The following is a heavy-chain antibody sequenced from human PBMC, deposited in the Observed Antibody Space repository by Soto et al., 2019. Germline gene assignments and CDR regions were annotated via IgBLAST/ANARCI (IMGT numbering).Heavy chain of an antibody. CDR3: ARRSITVTTDLFDY. V-gene: IGHV4-59*01. CDR2: IYYSGST. CDR1: GGSISRYY. Sequence: PSETLSLTCTVSGGSISRYYWSWIRQPPGKGLEWIGYIYYSGSTNYNPSLKSRVTISVDTSKNQFSLKLSSVTAADTAVYYCARRSITVTTDLFDYWGQGTLVTVS. D-gene: IGHD4-17*01. J-gene: IGHJ4*02.